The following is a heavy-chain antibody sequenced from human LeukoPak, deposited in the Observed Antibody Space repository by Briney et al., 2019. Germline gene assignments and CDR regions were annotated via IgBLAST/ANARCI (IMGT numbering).Heavy chain of an antibody. CDR3: VRITSRIYYDSSGSKYDAFDI. J-gene: IGHJ3*02. D-gene: IGHD3-22*01. CDR2: IYSDDEE. CDR1: GFSLTPRRLG. V-gene: IGHV2-5*02. Sequence: KESGPTLVKPTQTLTLTCTCSGFSLTPRRLGAGWIRQPPGKALEWLALIYSDDEERYSPALKSRLNITTGTYKNRVVLTMTNMDPVDTATYYCVRITSRIYYDSSGSKYDAFDIWGQGTMVTVSS.